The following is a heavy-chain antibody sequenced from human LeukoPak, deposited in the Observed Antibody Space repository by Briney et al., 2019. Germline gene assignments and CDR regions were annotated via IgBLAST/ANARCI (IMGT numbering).Heavy chain of an antibody. CDR2: IKQDGSEK. D-gene: IGHD2-2*01. CDR1: GFTFSSYW. V-gene: IGHV3-7*01. Sequence: GGSLRLSCAASGFTFSSYWMSWVGQAPGKGPEWVANIKQDGSEKYYVDSVKGRFTISRDNAKNSLYLQMNSLRAEDTAVYYCARDQEDIVVVPAASAKYYYYYYMDVWGKGTTVTISS. J-gene: IGHJ6*03. CDR3: ARDQEDIVVVPAASAKYYYYYYMDV.